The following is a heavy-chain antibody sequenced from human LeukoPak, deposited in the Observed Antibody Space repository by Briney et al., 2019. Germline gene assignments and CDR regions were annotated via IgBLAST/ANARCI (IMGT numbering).Heavy chain of an antibody. Sequence: PGGSLRLSCAASGFTFSSYWMSWVRQAPGKGLEWVANIKQDGSEKYYVDSVKGRFTISRDNAKNSLCLQMNSLRAEDTAVYYCVKGLVAGPLGYFDYWGQGTLVTVSS. V-gene: IGHV3-7*03. D-gene: IGHD6-19*01. CDR2: IKQDGSEK. CDR1: GFTFSSYW. J-gene: IGHJ4*02. CDR3: VKGLVAGPLGYFDY.